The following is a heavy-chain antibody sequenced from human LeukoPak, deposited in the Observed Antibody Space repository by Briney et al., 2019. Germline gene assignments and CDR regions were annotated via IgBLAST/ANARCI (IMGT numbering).Heavy chain of an antibody. J-gene: IGHJ6*02. CDR1: GGSFSGYY. CDR2: INHSGST. Sequence: SETLSLTRAVYGGSFSGYYWSWVRQPPGKGLEWIGEINHSGSTNYNPSLKSRVTISVDTSKNQFSLKLSSVTAADTAVYYCARGVPELVVYYYYGMDVWGQGTTVTVSS. V-gene: IGHV4-34*01. CDR3: ARGVPELVVYYYYGMDV. D-gene: IGHD3-22*01.